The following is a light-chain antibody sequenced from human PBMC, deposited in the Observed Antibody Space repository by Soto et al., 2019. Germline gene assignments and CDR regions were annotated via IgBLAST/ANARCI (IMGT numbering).Light chain of an antibody. V-gene: IGLV2-14*01. CDR3: SSHTSSRTAV. CDR1: SSDVGGYNY. Sequence: QSALTQPASVSGSPGQSITISCTGTSSDVGGYNYVSWYQQYPGKAPKLMIYEVSNRPSGVSNRLSGSKSGNTASLTISGLQAEDEADYYCSSHTSSRTAVFGGGTKLTVL. CDR2: EVS. J-gene: IGLJ3*02.